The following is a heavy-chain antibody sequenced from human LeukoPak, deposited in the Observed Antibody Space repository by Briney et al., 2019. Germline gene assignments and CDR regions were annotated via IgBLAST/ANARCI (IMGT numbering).Heavy chain of an antibody. J-gene: IGHJ6*02. V-gene: IGHV5-51*01. CDR2: IYPGDSDT. CDR3: ARRLSSSSPKTYYYYYGMDV. D-gene: IGHD6-6*01. CDR1: GYSFTSYW. Sequence: GESLKNSCKGSGYSFTSYWIGWVRQMPGKGLEWMGIIYPGDSDTRYSPSFQGQVTISADKSISTAHLQWSSLKASDTAMYYCARRLSSSSPKTYYYYYGMDVWGQGTTVTVSS.